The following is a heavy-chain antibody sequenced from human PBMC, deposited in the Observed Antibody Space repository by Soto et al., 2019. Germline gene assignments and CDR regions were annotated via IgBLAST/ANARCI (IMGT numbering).Heavy chain of an antibody. Sequence: PGGSLRLSCAASGFTFSDYYMSWIRQAPGKGLEWVSYVSSCGSTIYYADSVKGRFTISRDNAKNSLYLQMNSLRAEDTAVYYCARGPDIVVVPAAISHYYYYMDVWGKGTTVTVSS. CDR1: GFTFSDYY. D-gene: IGHD2-2*01. J-gene: IGHJ6*03. CDR3: ARGPDIVVVPAAISHYYYYMDV. CDR2: VSSCGSTI. V-gene: IGHV3-11*01.